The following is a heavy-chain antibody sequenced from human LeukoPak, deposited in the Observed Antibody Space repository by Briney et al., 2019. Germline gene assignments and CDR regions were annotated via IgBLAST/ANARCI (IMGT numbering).Heavy chain of an antibody. CDR3: ARDRYSGYDYLSLVDY. CDR1: GFTFSSYA. D-gene: IGHD5-12*01. V-gene: IGHV3-64*01. CDR2: ISSSGGST. J-gene: IGHJ4*02. Sequence: PGGSLRLSCAASGFTFSSYAMHWVRQAPGKGLEYVSAISSSGGSTYYANSVKGRFTISRDNSKNTLYLQMGSLRAEDMAVYYCARDRYSGYDYLSLVDYWGQGTLVTVSS.